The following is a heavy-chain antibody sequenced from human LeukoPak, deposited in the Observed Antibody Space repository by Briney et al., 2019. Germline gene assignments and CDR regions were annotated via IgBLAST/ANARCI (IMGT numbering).Heavy chain of an antibody. CDR3: ARDRWCGGDCYSWRYFDL. Sequence: GGSLRLSCAASGFTFSSYAMHWVRQAPGKGLEWVAVISYDGSNKYYADSVKGRFTISRDNSKNTLYLQMNGLRAEDTAVYYCARDRWCGGDCYSWRYFDLWGRGTLVTVSS. V-gene: IGHV3-30-3*01. D-gene: IGHD2-21*02. J-gene: IGHJ2*01. CDR1: GFTFSSYA. CDR2: ISYDGSNK.